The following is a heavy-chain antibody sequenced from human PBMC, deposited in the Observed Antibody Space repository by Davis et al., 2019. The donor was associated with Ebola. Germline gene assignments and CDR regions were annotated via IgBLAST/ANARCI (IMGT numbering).Heavy chain of an antibody. CDR2: VSISESG. V-gene: IGHV4-4*07. CDR3: ARLHIVVVTGWYGYFDL. CDR1: GASINDYH. D-gene: IGHD2-21*02. Sequence: PSETLSLTCTVSGASINDYHWTWIRQPAGKGLEWIGRVSISESGYYTPSLESRLTISVDTSKNHFSLKLTSVTAADTAVYFCARLHIVVVTGWYGYFDLWGRGTLVTVSS. J-gene: IGHJ2*01.